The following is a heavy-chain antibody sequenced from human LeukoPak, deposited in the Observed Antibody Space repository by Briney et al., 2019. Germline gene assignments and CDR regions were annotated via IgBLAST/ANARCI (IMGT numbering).Heavy chain of an antibody. CDR2: IYSSGTT. J-gene: IGHJ4*02. Sequence: PSETLSLTCVVSGVSLHRSFWNWVRQPPGKGLEWIGRIYSSGTTDYSPSLKSRLTISIDTSKNQFSLRLASMTAADTAVYFCGRRPAVDGPIDNWGQGILVAVSS. CDR1: GVSLHRSF. CDR3: GRRPAVDGPIDN. V-gene: IGHV4-59*01. D-gene: IGHD3/OR15-3a*01.